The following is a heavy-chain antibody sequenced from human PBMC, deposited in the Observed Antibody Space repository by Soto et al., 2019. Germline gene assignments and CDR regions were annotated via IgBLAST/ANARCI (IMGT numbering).Heavy chain of an antibody. CDR1: GFTFDDYA. J-gene: IGHJ4*02. V-gene: IGHV3-9*01. CDR3: AKDSRYCSSTSCLKTFYYFDY. CDR2: ISWNSGSI. D-gene: IGHD2-2*01. Sequence: GGSLRLSCAASGFTFDDYAMHWVRQAPGKGLEWVSGISWNSGSIGYADSVKGRFTISRDNAKNSLYLQMNSLRAEDTALYYCAKDSRYCSSTSCLKTFYYFDYWGQGTLVTVSS.